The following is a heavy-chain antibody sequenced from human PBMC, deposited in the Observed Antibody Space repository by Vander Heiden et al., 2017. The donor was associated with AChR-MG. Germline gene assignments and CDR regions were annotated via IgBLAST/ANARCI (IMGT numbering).Heavy chain of an antibody. D-gene: IGHD2-21*02. CDR1: GSTFITSW. Sequence: EVQLVQSGAEVKQPGESLKISCQGSGSTFITSWIGWVRQMPGKGREWMGIIYPGDSDTRYNPSFQGHVTISADKSISTAYLQWSSLRASDTAMYYCARYCGGDCYTHFDYWGQGTLVTVSS. CDR3: ARYCGGDCYTHFDY. CDR2: IYPGDSDT. V-gene: IGHV5-51*01. J-gene: IGHJ4*02.